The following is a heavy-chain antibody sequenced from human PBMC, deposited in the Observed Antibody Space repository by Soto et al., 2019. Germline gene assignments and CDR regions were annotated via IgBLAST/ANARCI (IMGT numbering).Heavy chain of an antibody. CDR1: GYTFTSYY. J-gene: IGHJ4*02. CDR3: ARDSSSSACDY. Sequence: ASVKVSCKASGYTFTSYYMHWVRQAPGQGLEWMGIIHPSGGSPTYAQKFQGRVTMSTDTSTSTVYMELSSLRSEDTAVYYCARDSSSSACDYWGQGTLVTV. D-gene: IGHD6-6*01. V-gene: IGHV1-46*01. CDR2: IHPSGGSP.